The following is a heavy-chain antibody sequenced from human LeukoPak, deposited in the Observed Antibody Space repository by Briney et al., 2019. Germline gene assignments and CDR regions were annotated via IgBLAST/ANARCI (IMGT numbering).Heavy chain of an antibody. CDR2: IYTSGST. J-gene: IGHJ4*02. CDR1: GGSISSYY. Sequence: SETLSLTCTASGGSISSYYWSWIRQPAGKGLEWIGRIYTSGSTNYNPALKSRVTMSVGTSKNQFSLKLSSVTAADTAVYYCARSGYRYGEFDYWGQGTLVNVSS. D-gene: IGHD3-16*02. CDR3: ARSGYRYGEFDY. V-gene: IGHV4-4*07.